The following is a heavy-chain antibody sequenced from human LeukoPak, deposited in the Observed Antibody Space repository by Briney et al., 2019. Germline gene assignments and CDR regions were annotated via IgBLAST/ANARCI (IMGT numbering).Heavy chain of an antibody. J-gene: IGHJ4*02. Sequence: GGSLRLSCATSGLSFSSFAMSWVRQGPVRGLEWVSSLRGDGGTFYADSVKGGFTLSSDSSRNTVYFQLNNLRVEDTAIYYCARASCVSSTDAVRWGQGTLVTVSS. V-gene: IGHV3-23*01. CDR2: LRGDGGT. D-gene: IGHD2-21*01. CDR1: GLSFSSFA. CDR3: ARASCVSSTDAVR.